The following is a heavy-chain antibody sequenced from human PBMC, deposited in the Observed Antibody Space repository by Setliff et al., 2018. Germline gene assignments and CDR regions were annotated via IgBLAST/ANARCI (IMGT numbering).Heavy chain of an antibody. CDR3: ARGRNRIAARRGNWLDP. CDR1: GGSFSGYY. J-gene: IGHJ5*02. D-gene: IGHD6-6*01. CDR2: INHSGST. Sequence: SETLSLTCAVYGGSFSGYYWSWIRQPPGKGLEWIGEINHSGSTNYNPSLKSRVTISVDTSKNQFSLKLSSVTAADTAVYYCARGRNRIAARRGNWLDPWGQGTLVTVSS. V-gene: IGHV4-34*01.